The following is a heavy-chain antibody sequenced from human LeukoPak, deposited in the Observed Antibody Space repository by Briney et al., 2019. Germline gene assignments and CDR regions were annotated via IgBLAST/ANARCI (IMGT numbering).Heavy chain of an antibody. V-gene: IGHV4-4*02. Sequence: RSSETLSLTCAVSGGSISSSNWWSWVRQPPGKGLGWIGEIYHSGSTNYNPSLKSRVTISVDKSKNQFSLKLSSVTAADAAVYYCARDGPRNDYGDISFDYWGQGTLVTVSS. D-gene: IGHD4-17*01. J-gene: IGHJ4*02. CDR2: IYHSGST. CDR3: ARDGPRNDYGDISFDY. CDR1: GGSISSSNW.